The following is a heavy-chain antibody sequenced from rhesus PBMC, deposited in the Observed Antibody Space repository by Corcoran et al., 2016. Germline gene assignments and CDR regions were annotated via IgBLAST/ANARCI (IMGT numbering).Heavy chain of an antibody. CDR2: ISYSGST. J-gene: IGHJ4*01. V-gene: IGHV4-122*02. D-gene: IGHD3-16*01. CDR3: ARQRSGSYYYFDY. Sequence: QLPLQESGPGLVKPSETLSLTCAVSGSSLSRGYGWSWVRQPPGTGLEWIGYISYSGSTSYNPSLKSRVTISRDTSKNQCSLKLSSVTAADTAVYYCARQRSGSYYYFDYWGQGVLVTVSS. CDR1: GSSLSRGYG.